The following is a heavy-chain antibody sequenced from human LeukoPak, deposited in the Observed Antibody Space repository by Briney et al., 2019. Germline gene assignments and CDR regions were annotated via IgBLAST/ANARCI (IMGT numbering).Heavy chain of an antibody. CDR3: VRDVEL. Sequence: GGSLRLSCAASGSTFSNFWMGWARQGPEKGLQWVASINRDGSEKHPVDSVKGRFTISRDNAKSSVFLEMSSLRVEDTAVYYCVRDVELWGQGTLVTVSS. V-gene: IGHV3-7*01. J-gene: IGHJ4*02. CDR2: INRDGSEK. D-gene: IGHD1-1*01. CDR1: GSTFSNFW.